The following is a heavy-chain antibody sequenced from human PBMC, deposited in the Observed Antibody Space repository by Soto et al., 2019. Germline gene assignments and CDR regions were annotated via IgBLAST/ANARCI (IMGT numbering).Heavy chain of an antibody. CDR2: IYHSGST. J-gene: IGHJ4*02. V-gene: IGHV4-38-2*01. D-gene: IGHD6-13*01. CDR3: ARRHSSSWYGLDY. Sequence: PSETLSLTCAVSGYSISSGYYWGWIRQPPGKGLEWIGSIYHSGSTYYNPSLKSRVSISVDTSKNQFSLRLSSVTAADTAMYYCARRHSSSWYGLDYWGQGTLVTVSS. CDR1: GYSISSGYY.